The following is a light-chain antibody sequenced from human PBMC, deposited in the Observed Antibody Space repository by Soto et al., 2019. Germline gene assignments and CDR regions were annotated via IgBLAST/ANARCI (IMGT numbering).Light chain of an antibody. CDR3: QQYHIWPSIT. Sequence: EIVLTQSPGTLSLSPGERATLSCRASQSVSSTYLAWYQQKPGQAPRLLIYGASSRATGIPDRFSGSGSGTDFTLTISSLQSEDFAVYYCQQYHIWPSITFGQGTRLEIK. J-gene: IGKJ5*01. CDR2: GAS. CDR1: QSVSSTY. V-gene: IGKV3-20*01.